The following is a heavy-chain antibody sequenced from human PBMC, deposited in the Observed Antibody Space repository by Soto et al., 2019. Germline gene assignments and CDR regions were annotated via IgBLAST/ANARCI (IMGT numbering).Heavy chain of an antibody. CDR3: ARARYQPLPDY. D-gene: IGHD2-2*01. Sequence: EVQLVESGGGLVQPGGSLRLSCAASGFTFSSYWMSWVRLAPGKGLEWVAHIKQDGSEKYYVDSVTGRFTISRDNAKNSLFLQMNNLRAEDTAVYYCARARYQPLPDYWGQGTLVTVSS. V-gene: IGHV3-7*05. J-gene: IGHJ4*02. CDR2: IKQDGSEK. CDR1: GFTFSSYW.